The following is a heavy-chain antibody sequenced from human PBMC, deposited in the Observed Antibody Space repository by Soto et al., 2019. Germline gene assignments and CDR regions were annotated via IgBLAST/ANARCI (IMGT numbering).Heavy chain of an antibody. CDR3: ARGGGRDGYNCGY. D-gene: IGHD5-12*01. V-gene: IGHV3-7*01. CDR2: IKEAGSEK. Sequence: GGSLRLSCAASGFTCSSYWMSWVRQSPGKGLEWVANIKEAGSEKYYVDSVKGRFTISRDNAKNSLYLQMNSLRAEDTAVYYCARGGGRDGYNCGYWGQGTLVTVS. J-gene: IGHJ4*02. CDR1: GFTCSSYW.